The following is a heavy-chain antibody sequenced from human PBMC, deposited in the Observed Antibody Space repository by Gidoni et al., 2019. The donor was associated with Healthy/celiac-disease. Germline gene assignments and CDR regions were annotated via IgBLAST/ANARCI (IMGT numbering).Heavy chain of an antibody. CDR3: ARDSGDYDWYFDL. J-gene: IGHJ2*01. V-gene: IGHV3-21*01. D-gene: IGHD4-17*01. CDR2: ISSSSSYI. CDR1: GFTFISYS. Sequence: EVQLVESGGGLVKTGGSLRLSCAASGFTFISYSMNWVRQAPGKGLALVSSISSSSSYIYYADSVKGRFTISRDNAKNSLYLQMNSLRAEDTAVYYCARDSGDYDWYFDLWGRGTLVTVSA.